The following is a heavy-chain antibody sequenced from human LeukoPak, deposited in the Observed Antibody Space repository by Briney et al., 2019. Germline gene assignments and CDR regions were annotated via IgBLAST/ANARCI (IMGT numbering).Heavy chain of an antibody. CDR1: GYTFTGYY. Sequence: ASVKVSCKASGYTFTGYYMHWVRQAPGQGLEWMGWINPNSGGTNYAQKFQGRVTMTRDTSISTAYMELSRLRSDDTAVYYCARDQVVVVQFRYYYYGMDVWGQGTTVTVSS. D-gene: IGHD2-2*01. CDR3: ARDQVVVVQFRYYYYGMDV. CDR2: INPNSGGT. J-gene: IGHJ6*02. V-gene: IGHV1-2*02.